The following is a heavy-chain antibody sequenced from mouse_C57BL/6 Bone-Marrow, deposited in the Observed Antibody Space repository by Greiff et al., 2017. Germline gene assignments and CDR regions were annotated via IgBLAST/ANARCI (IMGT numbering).Heavy chain of an antibody. CDR1: GYTFTSYG. V-gene: IGHV1-81*01. CDR2: IYPRSGNT. J-gene: IGHJ1*03. CDR3: ARCGDGYYAWYFDV. D-gene: IGHD2-3*01. Sequence: QVQLQQSGAELARPGASVKLSCKASGYTFTSYGISWVKQRTGQGLEWIGEIYPRSGNTYYNEKFKGKATLTADKSSSTAYMELRSLTSEDSAVYFCARCGDGYYAWYFDVWGTGTTVTVSS.